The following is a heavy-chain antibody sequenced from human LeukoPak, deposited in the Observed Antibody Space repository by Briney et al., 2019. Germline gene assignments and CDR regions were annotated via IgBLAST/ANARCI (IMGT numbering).Heavy chain of an antibody. CDR1: DGSISSGSYY. V-gene: IGHV4-61*02. D-gene: IGHD6-19*01. CDR3: AGDSSGWNWYFDL. J-gene: IGHJ2*01. Sequence: SETLSLTCTVSDGSISSGSYYWSWIRQPAGKGLEWIGRVYTSGSTNYNPSLKSRVTISVDTSKNQFSLKLSSVTAADTAVYYCAGDSSGWNWYFDLWGRGTLVTVSS. CDR2: VYTSGST.